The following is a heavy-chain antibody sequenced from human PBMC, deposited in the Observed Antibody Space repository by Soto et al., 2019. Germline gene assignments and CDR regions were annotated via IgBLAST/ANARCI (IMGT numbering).Heavy chain of an antibody. CDR3: TRENIENSDCLYDAFDI. V-gene: IGHV1-2*02. Sequence: GASVKVSCKTSGYTFTDYYTHWVRQAPGQGLEWMGWMNPKSGGAYFAQKFRGRVTLTRDTSIGTAYIEVNSLTSDDTAVYFCTRENIENSDCLYDAFDIWGQGTTVTVS. CDR1: GYTFTDYY. D-gene: IGHD2-15*01. J-gene: IGHJ3*02. CDR2: MNPKSGGA.